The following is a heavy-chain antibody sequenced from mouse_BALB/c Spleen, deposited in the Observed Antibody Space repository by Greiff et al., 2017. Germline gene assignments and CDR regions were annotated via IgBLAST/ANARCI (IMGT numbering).Heavy chain of an antibody. CDR3: AREELGEGFAY. D-gene: IGHD4-1*01. CDR1: GYSFTGYY. Sequence: VQLKESGPELVKPGASVKISCKASGYSFTGYYMNWVKQSNGKSLEWIGNIDPYYGGTSYNQKFKCKATLTVDKSSSTAYMQLKSLTSEDSAVYYSAREELGEGFAYWGEGKLVTVAA. V-gene: IGHV1-39*01. CDR2: IDPYYGGT. J-gene: IGHJ3*01.